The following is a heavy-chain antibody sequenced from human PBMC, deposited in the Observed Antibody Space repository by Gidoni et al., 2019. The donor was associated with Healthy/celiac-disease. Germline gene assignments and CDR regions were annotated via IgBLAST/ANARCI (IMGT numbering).Heavy chain of an antibody. J-gene: IGHJ4*02. Sequence: EVQLLESGGGLVQPGGSRRLSWAAAGVTLSSYAMCWVRQAPGKGLEWVSAISGSVGSTYYADPVKCRFTISRDNSKNTLYLQMNSLRAEDTAVYYCAKSRISSGSLLPVGWGQGTLVTVSS. CDR2: ISGSVGST. D-gene: IGHD1-26*01. CDR1: GVTLSSYA. V-gene: IGHV3-23*01. CDR3: AKSRISSGSLLPVG.